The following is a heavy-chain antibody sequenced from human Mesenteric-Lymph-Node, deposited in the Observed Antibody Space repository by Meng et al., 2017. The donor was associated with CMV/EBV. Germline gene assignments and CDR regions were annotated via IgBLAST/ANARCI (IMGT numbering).Heavy chain of an antibody. V-gene: IGHV4-34*01. CDR3: ARGNHYYDSSGYYTGTFDY. J-gene: IGHJ4*02. CDR2: INHSGST. CDR1: GGSFSGYY. D-gene: IGHD3-22*01. Sequence: GSLRLSCAVYGGSFSGYYWSWIRQPPGKGLEWIGEINHSGSTNYNPSLKSRVTISVDTSKNQFSLKLSSVTAADTAVYYCARGNHYYDSSGYYTGTFDYWGQGTLVTVSS.